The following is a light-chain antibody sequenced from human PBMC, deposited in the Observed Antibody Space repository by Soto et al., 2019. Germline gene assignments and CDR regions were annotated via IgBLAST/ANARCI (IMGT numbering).Light chain of an antibody. Sequence: QSALTQPACVSGSPGQSITISCTGTSSDVGGYNYVSWYQQHPGKAPKRMIYEVSNRPSGVSNRFSGSKSGNTASLTISGLQAEDEADYYCSPHTSSTPLQNVLGSRTKVTGL. CDR1: SSDVGGYNY. CDR3: SPHTSSTPLQNV. CDR2: EVS. V-gene: IGLV2-14*01. J-gene: IGLJ1*01.